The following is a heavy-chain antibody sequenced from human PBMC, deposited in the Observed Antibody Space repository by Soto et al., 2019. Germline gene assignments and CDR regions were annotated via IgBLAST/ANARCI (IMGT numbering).Heavy chain of an antibody. CDR1: GYSLTELS. D-gene: IGHD5-18*01. V-gene: IGHV1-24*01. J-gene: IGHJ4*02. CDR2: FDPEDGET. CDR3: ATAFNGYTYGHGGDY. Sequence: ASVKVSCKVSGYSLTELSMHWVRQAPGKGLEWMGGFDPEDGETIYAQKFQGRVTMTEDTSTDTAYMELSGLRSDDTAVYFCATAFNGYTYGHGGDYWGQGTLVTVS.